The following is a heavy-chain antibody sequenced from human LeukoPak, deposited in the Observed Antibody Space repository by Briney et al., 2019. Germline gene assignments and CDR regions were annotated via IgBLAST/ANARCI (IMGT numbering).Heavy chain of an antibody. J-gene: IGHJ4*02. CDR3: ARDLAPRSFDY. CDR2: ISSIST. D-gene: IGHD5-24*01. V-gene: IGHV3-11*06. Sequence: GGSLRLSCAASGFTFSDYYMNWIRQAPGKGLEWVSSISSISTYTAYADSLRGRFTISRDNSNNSLYLQMDSLGVEDTAVYYCARDLAPRSFDYWGQGTLVTISS. CDR1: GFTFSDYY.